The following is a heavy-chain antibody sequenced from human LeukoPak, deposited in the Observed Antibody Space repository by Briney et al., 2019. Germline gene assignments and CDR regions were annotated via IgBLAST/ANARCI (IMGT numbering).Heavy chain of an antibody. J-gene: IGHJ6*02. V-gene: IGHV3-15*01. CDR3: TTHNTDYYYGMDV. Sequence: GGSLRLSCAASGFTSSNAWMSWVRQAPGKGLEWVGRIKSKTDGGTTDYAAPVKGRFTISRDDSKNTLYLQMNSLKTEDTAVYYCTTHNTDYYYGMDVWGQGTTVTVSS. CDR1: GFTSSNAW. D-gene: IGHD4-17*01. CDR2: IKSKTDGGTT.